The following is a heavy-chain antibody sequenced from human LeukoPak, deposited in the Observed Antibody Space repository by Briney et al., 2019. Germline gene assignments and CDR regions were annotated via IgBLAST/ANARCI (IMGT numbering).Heavy chain of an antibody. J-gene: IGHJ6*03. V-gene: IGHV1-2*02. CDR3: ARDTAMAFYYMDV. CDR1: GYTFTGYY. CDR2: INPNSGGT. D-gene: IGHD5-18*01. Sequence: GASVTVPCKASGYTFTGYYMHWVRQAPGQGLEGMGWINPNSGGTNYAQKFQGRVTMTRDTSISTAYMELSRLRSDDTAVYYCARDTAMAFYYMDVWGKGTTVTVSS.